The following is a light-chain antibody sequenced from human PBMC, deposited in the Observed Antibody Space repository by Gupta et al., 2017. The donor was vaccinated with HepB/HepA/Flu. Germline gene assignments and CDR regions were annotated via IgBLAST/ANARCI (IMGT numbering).Light chain of an antibody. V-gene: IGLV2-23*01. CDR3: CSYVGQSVV. CDR2: ESN. J-gene: IGLJ2*01. Sequence: QSALTQPASVSGSPGQSITLSCTVDGYYLIHWYQQHPGKAPTLVIYESNKRPSGVSDRFSGAKSGSTASRRVSGRQAEDEAHYYCCSYVGQSVVFGGGTKVTVL. CDR1: DGYYL.